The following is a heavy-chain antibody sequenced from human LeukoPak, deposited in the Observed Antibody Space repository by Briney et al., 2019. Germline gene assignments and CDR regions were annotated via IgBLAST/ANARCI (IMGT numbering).Heavy chain of an antibody. CDR3: AKASGRYLFDC. V-gene: IGHV3-23*01. D-gene: IGHD1-26*01. CDR1: GFTFSSYG. J-gene: IGHJ4*02. Sequence: GGSLRLSCAASGFTFSSYGMSWVRQAPGKGLEWVSAVSGSGSSTYYADSVKGRFTISRDNSKNTLYLQMNSLRAEDTAVYYCAKASGRYLFDCWGQGTLVTVSS. CDR2: VSGSGSST.